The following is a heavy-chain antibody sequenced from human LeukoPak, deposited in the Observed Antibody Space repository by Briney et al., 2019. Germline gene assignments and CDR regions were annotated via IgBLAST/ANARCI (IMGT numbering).Heavy chain of an antibody. Sequence: PGGSLRLSCAASGFTFSSYSMNWVRQAPGKGLEWVSSISSSSSYIYYADSVKGRFTNSRDNAKNSLYLQMNSLRAEDTAVYYCARDIAKVYGSGSYLGDYWGQGTLVTVSS. V-gene: IGHV3-21*01. CDR1: GFTFSSYS. D-gene: IGHD3-10*01. J-gene: IGHJ4*02. CDR2: ISSSSSYI. CDR3: ARDIAKVYGSGSYLGDY.